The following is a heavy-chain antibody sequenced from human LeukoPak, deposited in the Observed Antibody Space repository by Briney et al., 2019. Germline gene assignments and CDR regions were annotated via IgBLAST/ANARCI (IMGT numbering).Heavy chain of an antibody. CDR2: LSGSGITT. CDR1: GFTFSNSA. V-gene: IGHV3-23*01. CDR3: AKGIYSSGWSYFDY. J-gene: IGHJ4*01. D-gene: IGHD6-19*01. Sequence: GGSLRLSCAASGFTFSNSAMSWVRQAPGKGLEWVSTLSGSGITTYYADSVKGRFTISRDNCKNTLYLQMNSLRAEDTAVYYCAKGIYSSGWSYFDYWGHGTLVTVSS.